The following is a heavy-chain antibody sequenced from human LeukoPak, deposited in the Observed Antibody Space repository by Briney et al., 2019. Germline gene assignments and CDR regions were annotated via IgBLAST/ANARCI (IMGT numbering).Heavy chain of an antibody. V-gene: IGHV4-34*01. CDR2: INHSGST. D-gene: IGHD3-22*01. Sequence: SETLSLTCAVYGGSFSGYYWSWIRQPPGKGLEWIGEINHSGSTNYNPSLKSRVTISVDTSKNQFSLKLSSATAVDTAVYYRARVYYYDSSGNLHFDYWGQGTLVTVSS. CDR1: GGSFSGYY. J-gene: IGHJ4*02. CDR3: ARVYYYDSSGNLHFDY.